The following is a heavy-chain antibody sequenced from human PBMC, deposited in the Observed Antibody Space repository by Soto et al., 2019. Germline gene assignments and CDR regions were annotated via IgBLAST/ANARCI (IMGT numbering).Heavy chain of an antibody. J-gene: IGHJ4*02. CDR3: ARRCSGGSCYRGFDY. D-gene: IGHD2-15*01. CDR1: GGSISSYY. CDR2: IYYSGRT. V-gene: IGHV4-59*08. Sequence: TSETLSLTCTVSGGSISSYYWSWIRQPPGKGLEWIGYIYYSGRTNYNPSLKSRVTISVDTSKNQFSLKLSSVTATDTAEYYCARRCSGGSCYRGFDYWGQGNLVTFSS.